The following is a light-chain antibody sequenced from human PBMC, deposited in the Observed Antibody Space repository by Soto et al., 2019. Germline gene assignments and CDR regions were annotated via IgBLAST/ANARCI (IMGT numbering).Light chain of an antibody. Sequence: QSALTQPASVSGSPGQSINISCTGTSDVVGSYDLVSWYQLHPGKAPKLVIYEANKRPSGISNRFSVSKSGNTASLTISGLQAEDEAHYYCCSYARGRIWVFXGGTKVTVL. V-gene: IGLV2-23*01. CDR1: SDVVGSYDL. J-gene: IGLJ3*02. CDR2: EAN. CDR3: CSYARGRIWV.